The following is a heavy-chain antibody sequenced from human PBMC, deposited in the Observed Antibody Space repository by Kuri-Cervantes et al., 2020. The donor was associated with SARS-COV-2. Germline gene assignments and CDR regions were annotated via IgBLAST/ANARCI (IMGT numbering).Heavy chain of an antibody. D-gene: IGHD6-13*01. CDR3: AREGHSGLWY. V-gene: IGHV3-11*06. Sequence: GESLKISCAASGFTFSDYYMSWIRQAPGKGLEWVSYISSSSSYTNYADSVKGRFTISRDNAENSLYLQMNSLRAEDTAVYYCAREGHSGLWYWGQGTLVTVSS. CDR2: ISSSSSYT. J-gene: IGHJ4*02. CDR1: GFTFSDYY.